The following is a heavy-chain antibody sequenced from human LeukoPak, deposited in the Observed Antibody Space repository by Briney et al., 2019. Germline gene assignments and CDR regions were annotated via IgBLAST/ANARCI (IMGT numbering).Heavy chain of an antibody. V-gene: IGHV1-46*01. CDR3: ARVAVAGTDNGY. D-gene: IGHD6-19*01. CDR2: INPSGGST. CDR1: GYTFTSYY. J-gene: IGHJ4*02. Sequence: ASVKVSCKASGYTFTSYYMHSVRHAPGQGLEWMGIINPSGGSTSYAQKFQGRVTMTRDTSTSTVYMELSSLRSEDTAVYYCARVAVAGTDNGYWGQGTLVTVSS.